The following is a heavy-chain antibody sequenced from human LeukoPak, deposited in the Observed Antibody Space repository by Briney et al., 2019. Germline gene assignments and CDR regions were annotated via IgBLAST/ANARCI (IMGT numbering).Heavy chain of an antibody. J-gene: IGHJ3*01. D-gene: IGHD5-24*01. Sequence: SETLSLTCAVYGGSFSGYYWSWIRQPPGKGLEWIGEINHSGSTKCNPSLKSRVAISADTSKNQFSLKLSSVTAADTAVYYCARVGSGRDGFKGAFDVWGQGTTVTVSS. V-gene: IGHV4-34*01. CDR1: GGSFSGYY. CDR2: INHSGST. CDR3: ARVGSGRDGFKGAFDV.